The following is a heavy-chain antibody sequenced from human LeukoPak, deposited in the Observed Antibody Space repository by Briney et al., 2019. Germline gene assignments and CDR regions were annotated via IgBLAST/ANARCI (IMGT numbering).Heavy chain of an antibody. Sequence: GGSLRLSCAASGFSFSTYWMTWVRQAPGKGLEWVANIKPDGSQKYCVDPVKGRFTISRDNAKNSLYLQMNSLRAEDTAVYYCARDSGSFFVDFWGQGTLVTVSS. V-gene: IGHV3-7*01. CDR2: IKPDGSQK. CDR1: GFSFSTYW. D-gene: IGHD1-26*01. J-gene: IGHJ4*02. CDR3: ARDSGSFFVDF.